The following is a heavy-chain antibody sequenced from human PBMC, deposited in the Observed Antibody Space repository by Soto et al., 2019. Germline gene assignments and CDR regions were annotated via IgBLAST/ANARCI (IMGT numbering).Heavy chain of an antibody. CDR1: GYTFTSYG. J-gene: IGHJ4*02. V-gene: IGHV1-18*04. D-gene: IGHD3-10*01. CDR2: ISAYNCNT. Sequence: ASVKVSCKASGYTFTSYGISWVRQAPGQGREWMGWISAYNCNTNYAQKLQGRVTMTTDTSTSTAYMELRSLRSDDTAVYYCARDTMVRGVFKYWGQGTLVTVSS. CDR3: ARDTMVRGVFKY.